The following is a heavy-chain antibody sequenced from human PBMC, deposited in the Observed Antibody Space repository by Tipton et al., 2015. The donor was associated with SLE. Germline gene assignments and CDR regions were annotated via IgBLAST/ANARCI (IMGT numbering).Heavy chain of an antibody. J-gene: IGHJ3*02. CDR1: GFTFSSYA. CDR3: ARDPLWVMVYAAAFDI. V-gene: IGHV3-33*08. D-gene: IGHD2-8*01. CDR2: IWFDGSNK. Sequence: SLRLSCAASGFTFSSYAMHWVRQAPGKGLEWVAVIWFDGSNKHYADSVKGRFTISRDNSKNTLYLQMNSLRAEDTAVYFCARDPLWVMVYAAAFDIWGQGTMVTVSS.